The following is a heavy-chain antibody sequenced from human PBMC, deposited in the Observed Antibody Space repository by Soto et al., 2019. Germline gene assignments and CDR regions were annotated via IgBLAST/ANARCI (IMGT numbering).Heavy chain of an antibody. D-gene: IGHD5-18*01. J-gene: IGHJ4*02. CDR2: IWYDGSKQ. CDR1: GFTFSSRG. Sequence: GGSLRLSXEASGFTFSSRGMHWVRQAPGKGLEWVADIWYDGSKQYYADSVKGRLTISRDNSKSTLYLQMNSLRAEDTAVYYCARDYSYGSLDFDYRGQGTLVTVSS. CDR3: ARDYSYGSLDFDY. V-gene: IGHV3-33*08.